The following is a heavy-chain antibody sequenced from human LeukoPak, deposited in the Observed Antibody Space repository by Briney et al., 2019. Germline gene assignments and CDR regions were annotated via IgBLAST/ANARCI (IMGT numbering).Heavy chain of an antibody. CDR3: ARELREHGVFDI. CDR1: GFTFSSYE. V-gene: IGHV3-48*03. Sequence: LTGGSLRLSCAASGFTFSSYEMNWVRQAPGKGLEWVSYISSSGSTIYYADSVKGRFTISRDNAKNSLYLQMNSLRAEDTAVYYCARELREHGVFDIWGQGTMVTVSS. D-gene: IGHD1-26*01. CDR2: ISSSGSTI. J-gene: IGHJ3*02.